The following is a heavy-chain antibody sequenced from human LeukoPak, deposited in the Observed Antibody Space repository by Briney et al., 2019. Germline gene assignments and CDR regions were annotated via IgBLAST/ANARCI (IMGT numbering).Heavy chain of an antibody. Sequence: GGSLRLSCAASGFTFSTYGMTWVRQAPGKGLEWVSAISGSGGSTYYADSVKGRFTISRDNSKNTLYLQMNSLRAEDTAVYYCAKGGGATRYYFDYWGQGTLVTVSS. CDR1: GFTFSTYG. V-gene: IGHV3-23*01. CDR3: AKGGGATRYYFDY. D-gene: IGHD1-26*01. J-gene: IGHJ4*02. CDR2: ISGSGGST.